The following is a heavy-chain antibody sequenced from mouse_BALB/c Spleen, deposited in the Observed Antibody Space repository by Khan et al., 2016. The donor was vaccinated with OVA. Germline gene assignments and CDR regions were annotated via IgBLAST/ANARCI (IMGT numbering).Heavy chain of an antibody. CDR1: GFSLTDYS. D-gene: IGHD2-2*01. CDR3: AREGNGDDGFAY. V-gene: IGHV2-6-7*01. CDR2: IWGDGST. Sequence: QVQLKESGPGLVAPSQSLSITCTVSGFSLTDYSVNWVRQPPGQGLEWLGMIWGDGSTDCNYGLKSRLSISKDNSKTQVFLQMNSLQTDDTARYYCAREGNGDDGFAYWGQGTLVTVSA. J-gene: IGHJ3*01.